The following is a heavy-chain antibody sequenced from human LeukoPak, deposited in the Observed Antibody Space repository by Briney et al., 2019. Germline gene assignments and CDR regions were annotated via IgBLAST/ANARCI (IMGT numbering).Heavy chain of an antibody. CDR3: ARDVRGGAFDI. CDR2: INAGNGNT. CDR1: GYTFTKYG. J-gene: IGHJ3*02. Sequence: ASVKVSCKASGYTFTKYGLNWVRQAPGQRLEWMGWINAGNGNTKYSQKFQGRVTITRNTSISTAYMELSSLRSEDTAVYYCARDVRGGAFDIWGQGTMVTVSS. V-gene: IGHV1-3*01.